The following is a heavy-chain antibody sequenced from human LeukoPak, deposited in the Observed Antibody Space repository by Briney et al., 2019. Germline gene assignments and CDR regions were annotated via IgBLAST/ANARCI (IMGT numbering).Heavy chain of an antibody. V-gene: IGHV4-34*08. CDR2: INHSGST. Sequence: SETLSLTCAVDGGTFSGYYWSWIRQPPGKGLEWIGEINHSGSTNYNPSLKSRVTISVDTSKNQFSLKLSSVTAADTAVYYCAIYYDSSGYYYEDYWGQGTLVTVSS. D-gene: IGHD3-22*01. J-gene: IGHJ4*02. CDR3: AIYYDSSGYYYEDY. CDR1: GGTFSGYY.